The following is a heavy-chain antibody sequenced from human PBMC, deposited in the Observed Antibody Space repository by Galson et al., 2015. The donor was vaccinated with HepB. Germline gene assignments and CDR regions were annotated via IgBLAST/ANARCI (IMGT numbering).Heavy chain of an antibody. J-gene: IGHJ4*02. D-gene: IGHD2-15*01. Sequence: TLSLTCTVSGGSISSGGYYWSWIRQHPGKGLEWIGYIYYSGSTYYNPSLKSRVTTSVDTSKNQFSLKLSSVTAADTAVYYCARVGYCSGGSCYHFDYWGQGTLVTVSS. CDR1: GGSISSGGYY. V-gene: IGHV4-31*03. CDR3: ARVGYCSGGSCYHFDY. CDR2: IYYSGST.